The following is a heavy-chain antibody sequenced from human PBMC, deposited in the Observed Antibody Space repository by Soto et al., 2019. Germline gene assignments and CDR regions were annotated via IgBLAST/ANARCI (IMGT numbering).Heavy chain of an antibody. CDR3: AREGSIPSPHYSSYYMDV. D-gene: IGHD3-10*01. J-gene: IGHJ6*03. Sequence: ASVKVSCKASGYTFTSYGISWVRQAPGQGLEWMGWISAYNGNTNYAQKLQGRVTMTTDTSTSTAYMELRSLRSDDTAVYYCAREGSIPSPHYSSYYMDVWGIATTLTVSS. CDR2: ISAYNGNT. V-gene: IGHV1-18*01. CDR1: GYTFTSYG.